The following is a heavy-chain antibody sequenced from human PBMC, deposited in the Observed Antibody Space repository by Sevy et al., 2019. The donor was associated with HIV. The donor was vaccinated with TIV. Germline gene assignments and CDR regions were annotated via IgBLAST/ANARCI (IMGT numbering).Heavy chain of an antibody. CDR1: GFTFSSYI. CDR2: ISSSSSYI. D-gene: IGHD2-2*01. CDR3: ARDCSSTSCDGMDV. V-gene: IGHV3-21*01. J-gene: IGHJ6*02. Sequence: GGSLRLSCAASGFTFSSYIMNWVRQAPGKGLEWVSSISSSSSYIYYADSVKGRLTISRDNAKNSLYLQMNSLRAEDTAVYYCARDCSSTSCDGMDVWGQGTTVTVSS.